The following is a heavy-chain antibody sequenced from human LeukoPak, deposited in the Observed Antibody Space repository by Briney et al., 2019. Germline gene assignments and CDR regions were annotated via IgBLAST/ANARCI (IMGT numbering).Heavy chain of an antibody. CDR1: GFTFSSYG. Sequence: GGSLRLSCAASGFTFSSYGMHWVRQAPGKGLEWVAFIRYDGSNKYYADSVKGRFTISRDNSKNTLYLQMNSLRAEDTAVYYCARAAYCGGDCHPAEYFQLWGQGTLVTVSS. CDR2: IRYDGSNK. D-gene: IGHD2-21*02. CDR3: ARAAYCGGDCHPAEYFQL. V-gene: IGHV3-30*02. J-gene: IGHJ1*01.